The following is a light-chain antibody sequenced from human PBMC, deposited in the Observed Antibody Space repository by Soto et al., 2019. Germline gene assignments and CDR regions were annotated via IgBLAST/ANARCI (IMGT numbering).Light chain of an antibody. CDR1: QSISSW. Sequence: DIQMTQSPSTLSSSVGDRFTIRCRASQSISSWLAWYQQKPGKAPKLLIYKASSLESGVPSRFSGSGSGTEFTLTISSLQPDDFATYYCQQYNSYPTFGGGTKVDIK. CDR2: KAS. J-gene: IGKJ4*01. CDR3: QQYNSYPT. V-gene: IGKV1-5*03.